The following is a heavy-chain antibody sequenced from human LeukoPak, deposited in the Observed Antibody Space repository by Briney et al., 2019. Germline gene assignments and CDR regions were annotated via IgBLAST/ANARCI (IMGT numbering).Heavy chain of an antibody. CDR3: ARVYGDYSRPYYFDY. V-gene: IGHV3-48*03. CDR1: GFTFSSYE. CDR2: ISSSGSTI. D-gene: IGHD4-17*01. Sequence: GGSLRLSCAASGFTFSSYEMNWVRQAPGKGLEWVSYISSSGSTIYYADSVKGRFTISRDNAKNSLFLQMNSLRAEDTAVYYCARVYGDYSRPYYFDYWGQGTLVTVSS. J-gene: IGHJ4*02.